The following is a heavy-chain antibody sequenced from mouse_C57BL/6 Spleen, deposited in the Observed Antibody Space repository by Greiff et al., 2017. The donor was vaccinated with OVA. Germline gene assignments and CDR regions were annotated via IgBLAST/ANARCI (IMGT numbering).Heavy chain of an antibody. Sequence: QVQLQQPGAELVKPGASVKVSCKASGYTFTSYWMHWVKQRPGQGLEWIGRLHPSDSDTNSNQKFKGKATLTVDKSSSTAYMQLSRLTAGNSAVYYCAIEGTAHASFAYWDQGALDTVSA. CDR2: LHPSDSDT. CDR1: GYTFTSYW. J-gene: IGHJ3*01. D-gene: IGHD3-2*02. V-gene: IGHV1-74*01. CDR3: AIEGTAHASFAY.